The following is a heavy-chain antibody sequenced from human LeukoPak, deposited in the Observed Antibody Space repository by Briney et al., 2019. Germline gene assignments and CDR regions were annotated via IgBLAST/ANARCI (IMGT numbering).Heavy chain of an antibody. CDR1: GFTFSSYA. CDR3: AKEEPYYYDSSGYYDY. J-gene: IGHJ4*02. CDR2: ISGSGGST. V-gene: IGHV3-23*01. Sequence: PGGSLRLSCAASGFTFSSYAMSWVRQAPGKGLECVSAISGSGGSTYYADSVKGRFTISRDNSKNTLYLQMNSLRAEDTAVYYCAKEEPYYYDSSGYYDYWGQGTLVTVSS. D-gene: IGHD3-22*01.